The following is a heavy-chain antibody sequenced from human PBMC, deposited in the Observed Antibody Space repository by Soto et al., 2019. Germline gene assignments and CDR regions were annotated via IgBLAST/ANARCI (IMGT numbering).Heavy chain of an antibody. CDR2: IIPIFGTA. J-gene: IGHJ6*02. CDR3: ARGLQLWSEPPTWGYYYYGMDV. Sequence: ASVKVSCKASGGTFSSYAISWVRQAPGQGLEWMGGIIPIFGTANYAQKFQGRVTITADESTSTAYMELSSLRSEDTAVYYCARGLQLWSEPPTWGYYYYGMDVWGQGTTVTVSS. CDR1: GGTFSSYA. V-gene: IGHV1-69*13. D-gene: IGHD5-18*01.